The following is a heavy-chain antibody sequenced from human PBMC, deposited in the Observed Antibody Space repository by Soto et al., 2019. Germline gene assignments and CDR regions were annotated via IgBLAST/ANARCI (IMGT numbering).Heavy chain of an antibody. CDR2: IKSKTEGGTT. J-gene: IGHJ4*01. CDR1: GFTFSDAW. V-gene: IGHV3-15*07. Sequence: GGSLRLSCAASGFTFSDAWINWVRQARGKGLEWVGRIKSKTEGGTTDFAEPVKGRFAISRDDANNMVYLRMNSLKIEDTAVYYCTTDSYSTILPVCFDYWGHGTLVTVSS. CDR3: TTDSYSTILPVCFDY. D-gene: IGHD1-1*01.